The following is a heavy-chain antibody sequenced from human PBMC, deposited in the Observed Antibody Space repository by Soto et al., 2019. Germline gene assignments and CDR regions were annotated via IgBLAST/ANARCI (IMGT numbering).Heavy chain of an antibody. CDR2: ISSSGSTI. V-gene: IGHV3-48*03. CDR3: ARKLSDPHNWFDP. CDR1: GFTFSSYE. D-gene: IGHD5-18*01. Sequence: PGGSLRLSCAASGFTFSSYEMNWVRQAPGKGLEWVSYISSSGSTIYYADSVKGRFTISRDNAKNSLYLQMNSLRAEDTAVYYCARKLSDPHNWFDPWGQGTLVTVSS. J-gene: IGHJ5*02.